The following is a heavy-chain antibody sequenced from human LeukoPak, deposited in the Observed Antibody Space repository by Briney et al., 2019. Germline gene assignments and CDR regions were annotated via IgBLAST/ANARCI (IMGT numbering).Heavy chain of an antibody. V-gene: IGHV3-23*01. Sequence: PGGSLRLSCAASGFTFSSYAMSWVRQAPGKGLEWVSAISGSGGSTYYADSVKGRFTISRDNSKNTLYLQKNSLRAEDTAVYYCAKPTTVTTHTATPFDYWGQGTLVTVSS. CDR1: GFTFSSYA. J-gene: IGHJ4*02. D-gene: IGHD4-17*01. CDR2: ISGSGGST. CDR3: AKPTTVTTHTATPFDY.